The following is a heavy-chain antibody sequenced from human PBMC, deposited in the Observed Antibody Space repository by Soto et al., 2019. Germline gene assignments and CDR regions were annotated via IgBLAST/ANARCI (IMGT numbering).Heavy chain of an antibody. J-gene: IGHJ5*02. CDR2: ISYTGKT. D-gene: IGHD2-2*01. Sequence: PSETLSLTCSVSGDYIHVGGYYWTWIRQRPGKGLEWMGYISYTGKTYYNPSLESRLTMSVDRSKNQFSLRLTSVTAADTAVYFCGRDLTSNANCIDPWGQGTLVTVSS. V-gene: IGHV4-30-4*01. CDR1: GDYIHVGGYY. CDR3: GRDLTSNANCIDP.